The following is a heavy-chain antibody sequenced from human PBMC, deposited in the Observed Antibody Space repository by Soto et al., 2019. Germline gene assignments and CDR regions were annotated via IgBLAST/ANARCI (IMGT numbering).Heavy chain of an antibody. CDR2: MNPNSGNT. J-gene: IGHJ6*02. V-gene: IGHV1-8*01. CDR3: ASASRRITIFGVADYYYGMDV. CDR1: GYTFTSYD. D-gene: IGHD3-3*01. Sequence: ASVKVSSKASGYTFTSYDINWARQATGQGLEWMGWMNPNSGNTGYAQKFQGRVTMTRNTSISTAYMELSSLRSEDTAVYYCASASRRITIFGVADYYYGMDVWGQGTTVTVSS.